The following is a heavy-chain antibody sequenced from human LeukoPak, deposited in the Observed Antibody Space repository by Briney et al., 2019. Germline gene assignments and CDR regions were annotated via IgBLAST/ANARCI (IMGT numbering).Heavy chain of an antibody. CDR3: ARGLYSNDYMDV. Sequence: ASVTVSFTASGYTFTVYYMHWVRQAPGQGLEWMGWINPNSGGTNYAQKFQGRVTMTRDTSISTAYMELSRLRSDDTAVYYCARGLYSNDYMDVWGKGTTVTVSS. CDR2: INPNSGGT. CDR1: GYTFTVYY. V-gene: IGHV1-2*02. J-gene: IGHJ6*03. D-gene: IGHD4-11*01.